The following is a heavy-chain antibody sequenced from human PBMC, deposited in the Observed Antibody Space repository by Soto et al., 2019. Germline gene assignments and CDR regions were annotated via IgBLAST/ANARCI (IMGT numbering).Heavy chain of an antibody. CDR3: ARRSPTENDAFDI. D-gene: IGHD4-17*01. Sequence: GGSLRLSCAVSGITLSDHYMDWVRQAPGKGLEWVGRIKKKGNSYTTEHAASVKTRFTISRDDSKNSLYLQMNSLRTEDTAVYLCARRSPTENDAFDIWGQGTMVTVSS. CDR1: GITLSDHY. V-gene: IGHV3-72*01. CDR2: IKKKGNSYTT. J-gene: IGHJ3*02.